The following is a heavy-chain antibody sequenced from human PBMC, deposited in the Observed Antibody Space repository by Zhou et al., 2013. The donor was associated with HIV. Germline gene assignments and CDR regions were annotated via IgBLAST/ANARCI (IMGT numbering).Heavy chain of an antibody. CDR1: GGTFSSYA. J-gene: IGHJ4*02. Sequence: QVQLVQSGAEVKKPGSSVKVSCKASGGTFSSYAISWVRQAPGQGLEWMGRIIPIFGTANYAQKFQGRVTITADESTSTAYMELSSLRSEDTAVYYCASMSGYDSSGYYLSSDYFDYWGQGTLVTVSS. V-gene: IGHV1-69*13. D-gene: IGHD3-22*01. CDR2: IIPIFGTA. CDR3: ASMSGYDSSGYYLSSDYFDY.